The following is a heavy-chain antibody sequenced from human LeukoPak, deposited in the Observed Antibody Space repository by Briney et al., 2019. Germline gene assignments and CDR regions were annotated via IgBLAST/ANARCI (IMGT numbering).Heavy chain of an antibody. CDR2: INPNSGGS. V-gene: IGHV1-2*02. D-gene: IGHD6-19*01. CDR3: ASVNGITVAAIIDY. J-gene: IGHJ4*02. CDR1: GYTFTGYY. Sequence: ASVKVSCKASGYTFTGYYIHWVRQAPGQGLEWMGWINPNSGGSNYAQKFQGRVTMTRDTSISTAYIELSRLRFDDTAVYYCASVNGITVAAIIDYWGQGTLVTVSS.